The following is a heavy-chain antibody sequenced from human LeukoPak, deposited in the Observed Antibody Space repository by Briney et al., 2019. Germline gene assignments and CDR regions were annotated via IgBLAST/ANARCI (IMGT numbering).Heavy chain of an antibody. CDR1: GGSISSYY. Sequence: SETLSLTCTVPGGSISSYYWTWIRQPPGKGLEWIGYIHYSGSANYNPSLKSRVTISVDTSKSQFSLRVNSVTAADTAVYYCARGRTYATRFDYWGRGTLVTVSS. J-gene: IGHJ4*02. CDR2: IHYSGSA. V-gene: IGHV4-59*01. D-gene: IGHD2-2*01. CDR3: ARGRTYATRFDY.